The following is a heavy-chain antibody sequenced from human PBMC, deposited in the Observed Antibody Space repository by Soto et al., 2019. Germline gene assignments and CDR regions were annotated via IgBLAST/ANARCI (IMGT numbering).Heavy chain of an antibody. D-gene: IGHD4-4*01. J-gene: IGHJ6*02. Sequence: VGSLRLSCAASGFTFSSYGMHWVRQAPGKGLEWVAVISYDGSNKYYADSVKGRFTISRDNSKNTLYLQMNSLRAEDTAVYYCAKDRRRMTTVTTSYYYYYGMDVWGQGTTVTVS. CDR3: AKDRRRMTTVTTSYYYYYGMDV. CDR2: ISYDGSNK. V-gene: IGHV3-30*18. CDR1: GFTFSSYG.